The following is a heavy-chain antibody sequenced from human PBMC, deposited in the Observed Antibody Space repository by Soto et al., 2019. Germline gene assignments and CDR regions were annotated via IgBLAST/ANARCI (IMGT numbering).Heavy chain of an antibody. CDR1: GYTFTGYY. D-gene: IGHD6-13*01. V-gene: IGHV1-2*04. J-gene: IGHJ3*02. CDR3: ARDAYSSSCTSRYDAFDI. Sequence: ASVKVACKASGYTFTGYYMHWVRQAPGQGLEWMGWINPNSGGTNYAQKIQGWVTMNRDTSISTAYMELSRLRSDDTAVYYCARDAYSSSCTSRYDAFDIWGQGTMVTVSS. CDR2: INPNSGGT.